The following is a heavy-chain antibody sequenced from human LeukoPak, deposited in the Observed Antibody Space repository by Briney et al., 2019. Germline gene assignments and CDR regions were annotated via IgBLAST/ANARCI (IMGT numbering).Heavy chain of an antibody. V-gene: IGHV4-39*01. CDR2: IFYTGNT. Sequence: PSETLSLTCTVSGGSILDRTYYWAWIRQPPGKGLERIATIFYTGNTHYNPSLKSRVAMSVDTVKNQFSLNLNSVTAADTAVYYCARQSSGYYYGWFDPWGQGTLVTVSS. D-gene: IGHD3-22*01. CDR3: ARQSSGYYYGWFDP. CDR1: GGSILDRTYY. J-gene: IGHJ5*02.